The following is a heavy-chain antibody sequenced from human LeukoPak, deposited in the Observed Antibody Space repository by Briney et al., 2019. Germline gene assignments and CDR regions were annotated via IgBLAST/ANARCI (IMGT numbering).Heavy chain of an antibody. Sequence: GGSLRLSCTASGFTLSSYEVSWIRQAPGKGLEWVSSIDYSGGSTYYADSVKGRFTISRDNSKNTLYLQMNTLRAEDTAVYYCARGYRHGSGWHLLDYWGQGTLVTVSS. CDR1: GFTLSSYE. J-gene: IGHJ4*02. CDR2: IDYSGGST. V-gene: IGHV3-23*01. CDR3: ARGYRHGSGWHLLDY. D-gene: IGHD6-19*01.